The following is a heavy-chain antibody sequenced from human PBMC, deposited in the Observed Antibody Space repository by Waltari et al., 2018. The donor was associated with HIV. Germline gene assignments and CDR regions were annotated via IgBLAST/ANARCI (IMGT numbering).Heavy chain of an antibody. D-gene: IGHD3-16*02. Sequence: EVQLVESGGGLVQPGRSLRLSCAASGFTFDDYAMTWVRQAPGKGLEWVSGFSWNSGSIGYADSVKGRFTISRDNAKNSLYLQMNSLRAEDTALYYCAKVPLTQYGMDVWGQGTTVTVSS. J-gene: IGHJ6*02. CDR1: GFTFDDYA. CDR3: AKVPLTQYGMDV. V-gene: IGHV3-9*01. CDR2: FSWNSGSI.